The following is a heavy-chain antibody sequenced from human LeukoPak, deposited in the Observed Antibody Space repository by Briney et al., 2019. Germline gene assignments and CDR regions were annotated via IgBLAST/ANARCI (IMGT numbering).Heavy chain of an antibody. D-gene: IGHD6-19*01. CDR1: GFAFSSYS. CDR3: AKETFRSGWSPFDY. J-gene: IGHJ4*02. Sequence: GGSLRLSCAVSGFAFSSYSMNWVRQAPGKGLEWVAFIRNDGSNNYYADSVKGRFTISRDNSKKTLYLQMNSLRAEDTAVYYCAKETFRSGWSPFDYWGQGTLVTVSS. CDR2: IRNDGSNN. V-gene: IGHV3-30*02.